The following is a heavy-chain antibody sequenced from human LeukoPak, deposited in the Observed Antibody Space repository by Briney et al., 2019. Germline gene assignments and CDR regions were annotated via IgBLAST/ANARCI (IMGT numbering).Heavy chain of an antibody. Sequence: ASVKVSCKASGYTFTSYAMNWVRQAPGQGLEWMGWINTNTGNPTYAQGFTGRFVFSLDTSVSTAYLQISSLKAEDTAVYYCASSPRSGDYPTYYYGMDVWGQGTTVTVSS. CDR3: ASSPRSGDYPTYYYGMDV. J-gene: IGHJ6*02. V-gene: IGHV7-4-1*02. CDR2: INTNTGNP. D-gene: IGHD4-17*01. CDR1: GYTFTSYA.